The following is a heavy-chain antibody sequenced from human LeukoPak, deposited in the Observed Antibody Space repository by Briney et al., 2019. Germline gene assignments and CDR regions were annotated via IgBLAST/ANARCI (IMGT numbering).Heavy chain of an antibody. CDR2: ISYDGSNR. CDR1: GFTFSNYD. Sequence: GSSLRLSCAASGFTFSNYDMHWVRQAPGKGLEWVAVISYDGSNRYYADSVNGRFTISRDNSKNTLYLQMNSLRAEDTAVYYCANIPEEVVAATGTGHFDYWGQGTLVTVSS. V-gene: IGHV3-30*18. D-gene: IGHD2-15*01. CDR3: ANIPEEVVAATGTGHFDY. J-gene: IGHJ4*02.